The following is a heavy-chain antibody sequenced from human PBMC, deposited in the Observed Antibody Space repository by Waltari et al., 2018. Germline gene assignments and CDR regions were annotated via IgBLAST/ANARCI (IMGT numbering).Heavy chain of an antibody. D-gene: IGHD7-27*01. J-gene: IGHJ5*02. CDR3: ARDGEPYFNETWFDP. CDR2: IYTSGST. Sequence: QLQLQESGPGLVKPSETLSLTCTVSGGSISSSSYYWGWIRQPDGKGLEWIGRIYTSGSTNYNPSLTSRVTMSVDTSTNQFSLKLSSVTASDTAVYYCARDGEPYFNETWFDPWGQGTLVTVSS. CDR1: GGSISSSSYY. V-gene: IGHV4-61*02.